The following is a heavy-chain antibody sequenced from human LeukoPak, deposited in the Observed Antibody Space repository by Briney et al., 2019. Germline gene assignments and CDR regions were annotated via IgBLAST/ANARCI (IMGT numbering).Heavy chain of an antibody. CDR3: ARVKGSGWYEVDY. Sequence: PGGSLRLSCAASRFIFSSYEMNWVRQAPGKGLEWVSYISSGGTTIYYADSVKGRFTISRDNVKNSLYLQVNSLSAEDTGIYYCARVKGSGWYEVDYWGQGTLVTVSS. J-gene: IGHJ4*02. CDR2: ISSGGTTI. V-gene: IGHV3-48*03. CDR1: RFIFSSYE. D-gene: IGHD6-19*01.